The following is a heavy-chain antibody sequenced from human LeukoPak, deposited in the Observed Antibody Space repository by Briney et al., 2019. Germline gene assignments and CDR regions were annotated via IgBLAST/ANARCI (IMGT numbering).Heavy chain of an antibody. V-gene: IGHV1-2*02. CDR1: GYTFTGYY. J-gene: IGHJ4*02. CDR2: INPNSGGT. CDR3: ARWCCSSTSCYIDY. Sequence: ASVKVSCKASGYTFTGYYMHWVRQAPGQGLEWMGWINPNSGGTNYAQKFQGRVTMTRDTSISTAYMELSRLRSDDTAVYYCARWCCSSTSCYIDYWGQGTLVTVSS. D-gene: IGHD2-2*02.